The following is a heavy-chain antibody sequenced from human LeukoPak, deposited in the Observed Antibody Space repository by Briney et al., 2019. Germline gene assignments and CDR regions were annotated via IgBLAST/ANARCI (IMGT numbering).Heavy chain of an antibody. CDR3: ARDLHSFGYYFDY. J-gene: IGHJ4*02. CDR1: GGSISGYY. D-gene: IGHD5-18*01. Sequence: SETLSLTCTVSGGSISGYYWSWIRQPAGKGLEWIGLIYSSGSTNYNPSIESRVTMSVDTSKHQFSLKLTSVTAADTAVYHCARDLHSFGYYFDYWGQGILVTVSS. V-gene: IGHV4-4*07. CDR2: IYSSGST.